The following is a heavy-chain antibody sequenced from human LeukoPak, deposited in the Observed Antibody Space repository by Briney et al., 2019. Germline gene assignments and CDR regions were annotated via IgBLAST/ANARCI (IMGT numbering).Heavy chain of an antibody. J-gene: IGHJ5*02. CDR2: IYCSGST. V-gene: IGHV4-39*01. D-gene: IGHD6-13*01. CDR3: ARRIAAAEVWFDP. Sequence: SETLSLTCTVSGGSISSSSYYWGWIRQPPGKGLEWIGSIYCSGSTYYNPSLKSRVTISVDTSKNQFSLKLSSVTAADTAVYYCARRIAAAEVWFDPWGQGTLVTVSS. CDR1: GGSISSSSYY.